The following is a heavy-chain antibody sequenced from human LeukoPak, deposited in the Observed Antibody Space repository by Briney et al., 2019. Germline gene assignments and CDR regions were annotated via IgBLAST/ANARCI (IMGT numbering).Heavy chain of an antibody. CDR2: ISYDGSNK. CDR3: AKDRVLID. D-gene: IGHD3-10*01. Sequence: PGGSLGLSCAASGFTFSSYGMHWVRQAPGKGLEWVAVISYDGSNKYYADSVKGRFTISRDNSKNTLYLQMNSLRAEDTAVYYCAKDRVLIDWGQGTLVTVSS. V-gene: IGHV3-30*18. CDR1: GFTFSSYG. J-gene: IGHJ4*02.